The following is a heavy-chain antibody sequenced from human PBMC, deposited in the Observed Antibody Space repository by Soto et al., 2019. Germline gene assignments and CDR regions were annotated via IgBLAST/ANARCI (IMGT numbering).Heavy chain of an antibody. CDR3: AKDVPYYYDSSPFDY. V-gene: IGHV3-23*01. CDR1: GFTFSNYA. Sequence: GGSLRLSCAASGFTFSNYAMNWVRQAPGKGLEWVSAISGSGSSTYYADSVKGRFTISRDNSKNTLYLQMNSLRAEDTAVYYCAKDVPYYYDSSPFDYWGQGTLVTVS. CDR2: ISGSGSST. J-gene: IGHJ4*02. D-gene: IGHD3-22*01.